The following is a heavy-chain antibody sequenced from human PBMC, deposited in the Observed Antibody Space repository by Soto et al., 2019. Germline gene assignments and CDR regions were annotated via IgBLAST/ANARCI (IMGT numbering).Heavy chain of an antibody. CDR3: AREGYSGTPDG. J-gene: IGHJ4*02. D-gene: IGHD1-26*01. Sequence: QVQLVESGGGVVQPGRSLRLSCAASGFTFSSYAMHWVRQAPGKGLEWVAVISYDGSNKYYADSVKGRFTISRDNSKNTLYLQMNSLRAEDTAVYYCAREGYSGTPDGWGQGTLVTVSS. CDR1: GFTFSSYA. V-gene: IGHV3-30-3*01. CDR2: ISYDGSNK.